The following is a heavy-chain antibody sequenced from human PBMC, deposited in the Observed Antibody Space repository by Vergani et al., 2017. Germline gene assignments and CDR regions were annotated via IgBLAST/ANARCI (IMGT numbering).Heavy chain of an antibody. Sequence: QVQLVQSGAEVKKPGSSVKVSCKASGGTFSSYAISWVRQAPGQGLEWMGRIIPIFGTANYAQKFQGRVPITADESTSTAYMELSSLRSEDTAVYYCASQRLLWFGESPPYMDVWGKGTTVTVSS. CDR2: IIPIFGTA. CDR3: ASQRLLWFGESPPYMDV. V-gene: IGHV1-69*18. J-gene: IGHJ6*03. D-gene: IGHD3-10*01. CDR1: GGTFSSYA.